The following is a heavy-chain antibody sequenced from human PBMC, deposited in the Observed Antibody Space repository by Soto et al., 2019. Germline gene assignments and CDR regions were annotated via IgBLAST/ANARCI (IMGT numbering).Heavy chain of an antibody. Sequence: GASVKVSCKASGGTFSSYAISWVRQAPGQGLEWMGGIIPIFGTANYAQKFQGRVTITADESTSTAYMELSSLRSEDTAVYYCAKETIYGGNSGDYWGQGTLVTGSS. J-gene: IGHJ4*02. CDR2: IIPIFGTA. CDR3: AKETIYGGNSGDY. V-gene: IGHV1-69*13. D-gene: IGHD4-17*01. CDR1: GGTFSSYA.